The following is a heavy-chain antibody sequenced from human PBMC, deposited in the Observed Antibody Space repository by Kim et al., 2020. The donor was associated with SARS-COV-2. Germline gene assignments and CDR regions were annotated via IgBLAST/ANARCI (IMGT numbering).Heavy chain of an antibody. Sequence: ASVKVSCKASGYTFTSYGISWVRQAPGQGLEWMGWISAYNGNTNYAQKLQGRVTMTTDTSTSTAYMELRSLRSDDTAVYYCARDYDILTGYYTPQPFDYWGQGTLVTVSS. CDR2: ISAYNGNT. CDR3: ARDYDILTGYYTPQPFDY. CDR1: GYTFTSYG. J-gene: IGHJ4*02. V-gene: IGHV1-18*04. D-gene: IGHD3-9*01.